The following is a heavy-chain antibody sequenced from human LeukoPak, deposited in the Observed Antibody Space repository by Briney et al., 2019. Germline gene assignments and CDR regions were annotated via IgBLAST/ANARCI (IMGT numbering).Heavy chain of an antibody. V-gene: IGHV1-18*01. CDR3: ARDQELEPNAFDI. Sequence: ASVKVSCKASGYTITSYGISWVRQAPGQGLEWMGWISAYNGNTNYAQKLQGRLTMTTDTSTSTAYMEQRSLRSDDKAVYYCARDQELEPNAFDIWGQGTMVTVSS. CDR1: GYTITSYG. D-gene: IGHD1-1*01. CDR2: ISAYNGNT. J-gene: IGHJ3*02.